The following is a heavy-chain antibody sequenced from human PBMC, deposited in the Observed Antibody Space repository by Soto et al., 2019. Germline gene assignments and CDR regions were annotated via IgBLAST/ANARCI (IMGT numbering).Heavy chain of an antibody. Sequence: ASVKVSCKTSGFTFTSSAVHWVRQARGHRLQWTGWIEVGSANANYAQMLQDRVTISRDMSTSTAYMELSSLRPDDTAVYYCATDVGRYISGSARPWGPEPLVTASS. D-gene: IGHD5-18*01. V-gene: IGHV1-58*01. CDR2: IEVGSANA. CDR3: ATDVGRYISGSARP. CDR1: GFTFTSSA. J-gene: IGHJ5*02.